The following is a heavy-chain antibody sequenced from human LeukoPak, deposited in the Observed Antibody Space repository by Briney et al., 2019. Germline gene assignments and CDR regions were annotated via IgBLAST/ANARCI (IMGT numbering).Heavy chain of an antibody. V-gene: IGHV3-74*01. CDR1: GFPFSSHW. CDR3: AVDNVFVLN. CDR2: INSGGSAT. D-gene: IGHD3-16*01. Sequence: PGGSLRLSCAASGFPFSSHWMHWVRQAPGKGLVWVSRINSGGSATNYADSVRGRFTISRDNARNTLYLQMNSVREEDTAVYYCAVDNVFVLNWGRGTLVTVSS. J-gene: IGHJ4*02.